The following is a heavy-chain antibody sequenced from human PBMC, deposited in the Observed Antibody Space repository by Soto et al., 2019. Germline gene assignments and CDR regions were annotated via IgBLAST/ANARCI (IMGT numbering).Heavy chain of an antibody. CDR2: INHSGST. Sequence: QVQLQQWGAGLLKPSETLSLTCAVYGGSFSGYYWSWIRQPPGKGLEWIGEINHSGSTNYNPSLKSRVTISVDTSKNQFSLKLSSVTAADTAVYYCARVICRGGSCYSFDPWGQGTLVTVSS. D-gene: IGHD2-15*01. CDR3: ARVICRGGSCYSFDP. CDR1: GGSFSGYY. V-gene: IGHV4-34*01. J-gene: IGHJ5*02.